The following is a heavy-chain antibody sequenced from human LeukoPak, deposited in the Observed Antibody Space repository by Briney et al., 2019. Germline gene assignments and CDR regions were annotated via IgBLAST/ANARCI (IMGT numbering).Heavy chain of an antibody. CDR3: ARAAVDTAMVTY. CDR2: IWYDGSNK. D-gene: IGHD5-18*01. CDR1: GFTFSSYG. Sequence: GGSLRLSCAASGFTFSSYGMHWVRQAPGKGLEWVAVIWYDGSNKYYADSVKGRFTISRVNSKNTLYLQMNSLRAEDTAVYYCARAAVDTAMVTYWGQGTLVTVSS. J-gene: IGHJ4*02. V-gene: IGHV3-33*01.